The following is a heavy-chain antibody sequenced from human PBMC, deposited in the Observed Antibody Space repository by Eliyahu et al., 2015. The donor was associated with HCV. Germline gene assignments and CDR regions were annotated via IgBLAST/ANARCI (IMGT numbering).Heavy chain of an antibody. Sequence: QVQLVESGGGVVQPGRSLRLSCAASGFTFSSYGMHWVRQAPGKGLEWVAVISYDGSNKYYADSVKGRFTISRDNSKNTLYLQMNSLRAEDTAVYYCAKEDGDYDGPFDYWGQGTLFTVSS. V-gene: IGHV3-30*18. J-gene: IGHJ4*02. CDR3: AKEDGDYDGPFDY. CDR1: GFTFSSYG. D-gene: IGHD4-17*01. CDR2: ISYDGSNK.